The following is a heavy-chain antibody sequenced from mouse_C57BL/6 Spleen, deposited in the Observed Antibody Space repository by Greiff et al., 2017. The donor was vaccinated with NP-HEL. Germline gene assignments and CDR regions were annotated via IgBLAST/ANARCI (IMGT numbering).Heavy chain of an antibody. V-gene: IGHV5-16*01. CDR2: INYDGSST. J-gene: IGHJ1*03. Sequence: DVKLVESEGGLVQPGSSMKLSCTASGFTFSDYYMAWVRQVPEKGLEWVANINYDGSSTYYLDSLKSRFIISRDNAKNILYLQMSSLKSEDTATYYCARDRSSSSNWYFDVWGTGTTVTVSS. CDR1: GFTFSDYY. CDR3: ARDRSSSSNWYFDV.